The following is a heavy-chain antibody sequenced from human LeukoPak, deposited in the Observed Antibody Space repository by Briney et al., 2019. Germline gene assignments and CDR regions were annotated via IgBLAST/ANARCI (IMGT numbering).Heavy chain of an antibody. CDR3: AKGIFGVIHNGIDV. V-gene: IGHV3-23*01. CDR2: INAAGDDM. CDR1: GFTFPTYS. J-gene: IGHJ6*02. D-gene: IGHD3-3*01. Sequence: GGSLRLSCVASGFTFPTYSMAWVRQAPGKGLDWVSSINAAGDDMYYADSVKGRLSISRDNLKNTLYLQMHSLRAEDRAIYYCAKGIFGVIHNGIDVWGQGTAVTVSS.